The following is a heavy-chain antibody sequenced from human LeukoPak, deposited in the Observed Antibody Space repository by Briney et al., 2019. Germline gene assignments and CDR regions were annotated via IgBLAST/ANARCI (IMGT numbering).Heavy chain of an antibody. Sequence: GGSQRLSCAASGFTFSYYWMTWVRQAPGKGLEWVANIKQDGSEKYYVDSVKGRFTISRDNGKNSLYLQMNSLRAEDTAVYYCARGMGEIWGRETMVTVSS. J-gene: IGHJ3*02. V-gene: IGHV3-7*04. CDR3: ARGMGEI. CDR1: GFTFSYYW. CDR2: IKQDGSEK.